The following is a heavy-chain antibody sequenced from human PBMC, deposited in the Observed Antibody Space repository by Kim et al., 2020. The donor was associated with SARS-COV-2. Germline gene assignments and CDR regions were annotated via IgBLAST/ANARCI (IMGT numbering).Heavy chain of an antibody. CDR1: GFTFSDFE. CDR3: ARGAPLRSSNWLSPQGFES. CDR2: ISRSGSTT. J-gene: IGHJ5*01. V-gene: IGHV3-48*03. D-gene: IGHD3-9*01. Sequence: GGSLRLSCASSGFTFSDFEMNWLRQSPGKGLEWVAYISRSGSTTFSADSVKGRFTISRDNAKNSLFLQMDSLRGEDTGIYFCARGAPLRSSNWLSPQGFESWGQRTRVTGSS.